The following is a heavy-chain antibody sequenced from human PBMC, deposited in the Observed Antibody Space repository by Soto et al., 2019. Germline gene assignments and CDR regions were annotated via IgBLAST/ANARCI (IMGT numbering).Heavy chain of an antibody. Sequence: EVQLLESGGGLVQPGGSLRLSCAASGFTFTNYAMSWVRQAPGKGLEWVAGIVGADSVKGRFYADSVKGRFTISRDNSKNTLSLQMNSLGAEDTAVYYCAKAKPELRPPSFDYWGQGTLVTVSS. CDR3: AKAKPELRPPSFDY. CDR1: GFTFTNYA. CDR2: IVGADSVKGR. D-gene: IGHD1-7*01. J-gene: IGHJ4*02. V-gene: IGHV3-23*01.